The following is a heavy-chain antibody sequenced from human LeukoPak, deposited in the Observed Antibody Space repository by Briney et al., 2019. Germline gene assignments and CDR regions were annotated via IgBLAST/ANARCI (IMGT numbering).Heavy chain of an antibody. Sequence: SQTLSLTCTVSGASISSADSYWSWIRQPPGKGLEWIGYIYYSGSTYYNPSLKSRVTVSVDTSKNQFSLKEFFVTAADTAVYYCARGRRFCDSTNCYYNWFDPCGQGTLVTVSS. CDR3: ARGRRFCDSTNCYYNWFDP. D-gene: IGHD2-2*01. CDR1: GASISSADSY. V-gene: IGHV4-30-4*01. J-gene: IGHJ5*02. CDR2: IYYSGST.